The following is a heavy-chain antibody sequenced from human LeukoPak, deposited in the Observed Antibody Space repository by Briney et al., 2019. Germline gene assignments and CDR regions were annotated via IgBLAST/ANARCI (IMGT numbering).Heavy chain of an antibody. D-gene: IGHD2-15*01. CDR3: AKDQGLGGGSVWGY. V-gene: IGHV3-23*01. CDR1: GFTFGSYA. Sequence: PGGSLRLSCAASGFTFGSYAMSWVRQAPGKGLEWVSAISGSGTNTYYGSSVKGRFTISGDNSKNMLFLEMNSLRAEDTAVYYCAKDQGLGGGSVWGYWGQGMLITVSS. J-gene: IGHJ4*02. CDR2: ISGSGTNT.